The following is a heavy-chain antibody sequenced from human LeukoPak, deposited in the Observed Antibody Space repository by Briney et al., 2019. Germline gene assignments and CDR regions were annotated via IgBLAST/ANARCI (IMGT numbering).Heavy chain of an antibody. CDR3: ARQFYESRSPHAKYFQQ. J-gene: IGHJ1*01. CDR2: ICYSGST. V-gene: IGHV4-39*01. Sequence: SETLSLTCSVSGGSLSSSSYYWGWIRQAPGRGLEWIGNICYSGSTYYSPSLKSRVTISLDTSKNQFSLKLNSVTAVDTAVYYCARQFYESRSPHAKYFQQWGQGTLVTVSS. CDR1: GGSLSSSSYY. D-gene: IGHD3-22*01.